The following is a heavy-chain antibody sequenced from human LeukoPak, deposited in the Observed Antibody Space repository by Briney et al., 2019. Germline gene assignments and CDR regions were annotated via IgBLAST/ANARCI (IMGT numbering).Heavy chain of an antibody. D-gene: IGHD3-9*01. CDR2: IYSGGGT. J-gene: IGHJ3*02. V-gene: IGHV4-59*01. CDR3: ARARGSPYDILTGDDAFDI. Sequence: PSETLSLTCTVSGGSISSYYWSWIRQPAGKGLEWIGYIYSGGGTNYNPSLKSRVTISVDTSKDQFSLKLSSVTAADTAVYYCARARGSPYDILTGDDAFDIWGQGTMVTVSS. CDR1: GGSISSYY.